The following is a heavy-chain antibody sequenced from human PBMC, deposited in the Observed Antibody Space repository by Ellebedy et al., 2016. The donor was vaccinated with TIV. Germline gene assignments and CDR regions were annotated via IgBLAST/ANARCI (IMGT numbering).Heavy chain of an antibody. CDR1: GGTFNTFV. D-gene: IGHD5/OR15-5a*01. V-gene: IGHV1-69*04. CDR2: IIPLLDVP. CDR3: ARLDRYDPFDI. J-gene: IGHJ3*02. Sequence: SVKVSCXASGGTFNTFVFNWVRQAPGQGLEWMGRIIPLLDVPNYAQKFEGRVTITADKSTSTAYMDLSSLTSDDTAIYYCARLDRYDPFDIWGQGTMVTVSS.